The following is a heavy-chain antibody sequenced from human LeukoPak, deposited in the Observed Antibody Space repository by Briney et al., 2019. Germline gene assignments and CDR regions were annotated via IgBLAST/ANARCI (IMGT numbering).Heavy chain of an antibody. Sequence: PGGSLRLSCAASGFTFSSYSMNWVRQAPGKGLEWVSAVSVGGGGTYYADSVKGRFAISRDNSKNTLYLQMNSLRAEDTAVYYCARVDTSMAVWGQGTLVTVSS. D-gene: IGHD5-18*01. CDR2: VSVGGGGT. V-gene: IGHV3-23*01. J-gene: IGHJ4*02. CDR3: ARVDTSMAV. CDR1: GFTFSSYS.